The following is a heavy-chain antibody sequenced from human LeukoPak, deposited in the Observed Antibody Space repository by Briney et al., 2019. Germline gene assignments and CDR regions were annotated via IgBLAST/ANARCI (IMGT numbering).Heavy chain of an antibody. D-gene: IGHD5-24*01. CDR1: VGSISIYH. J-gene: IGHJ4*02. CDR3: ARRMARDGYNADFDV. V-gene: IGHV4-59*01. CDR2: IFFSGTT. Sequence: SETLSLTCTLSVGSISIYHWSWMPEPPEEGRERSGYIFFSGTTKYNPALKSRVSMSVDTSKNQFSLKLSSVTAADTAVYYCARRMARDGYNADFDVWGQGALVTVSS.